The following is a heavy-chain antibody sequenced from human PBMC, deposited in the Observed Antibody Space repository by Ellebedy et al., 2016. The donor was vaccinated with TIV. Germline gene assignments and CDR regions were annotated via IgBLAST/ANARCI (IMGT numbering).Heavy chain of an antibody. J-gene: IGHJ6*03. V-gene: IGHV4-34*01. CDR1: GFTFNAYS. Sequence: GSLRLSCAASGFTFNAYSMNWIRQPPGKGLEWIGEINHSGSTNYNPSLKSRVIISVDTSKNQFFLKLTSVTAADTAVYYCARGGEYYGSGTPVGHMDVWGKGTTVTVSS. CDR3: ARGGEYYGSGTPVGHMDV. D-gene: IGHD3-10*01. CDR2: INHSGST.